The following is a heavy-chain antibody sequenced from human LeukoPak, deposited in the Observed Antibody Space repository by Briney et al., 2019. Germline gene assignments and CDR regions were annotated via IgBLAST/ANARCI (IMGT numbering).Heavy chain of an antibody. V-gene: IGHV1-46*01. CDR3: ARDPYSGSYYGFDY. J-gene: IGHJ4*02. CDR2: INPSGGSA. CDR1: GYILTSHY. D-gene: IGHD1-26*01. Sequence: GASVKVSCKASGYILTSHYMHWVRQAPGQGLEWMGIINPSGGSANYAQKSQGRVTMTRDTSTSTVYMELSSLRSEDTAVYYCARDPYSGSYYGFDYWGQGTLVTVSS.